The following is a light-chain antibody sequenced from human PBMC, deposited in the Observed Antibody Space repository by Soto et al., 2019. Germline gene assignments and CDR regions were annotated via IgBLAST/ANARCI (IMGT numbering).Light chain of an antibody. CDR1: QSVSSN. CDR2: GAS. J-gene: IGKJ1*01. CDR3: QQYNNWPPWT. Sequence: EIVMTQSPATLSVSPGERATLSCRASQSVSSNLAWYQQKPGQAPRLLIHGASTSATGIPARFSGSGSGTEFTLTISSLQAEDFAVYYCQQYNNWPPWTFGQGTKVDIK. V-gene: IGKV3-15*01.